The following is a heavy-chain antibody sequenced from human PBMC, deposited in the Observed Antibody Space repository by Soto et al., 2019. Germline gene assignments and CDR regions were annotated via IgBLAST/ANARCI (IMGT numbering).Heavy chain of an antibody. V-gene: IGHV3-74*01. CDR3: VRGSVYNWRGDF. J-gene: IGHJ4*02. Sequence: EVQLVVSGGDLIQPGGSLRLSCAASGFTFSNYWMHWVRQAPGKGLVWVSRINGDGSTTSYVDSVKGRFTISRDNAKNTLSLQMNSLRAEDTAVYYCVRGSVYNWRGDFWGQGTLVTVSS. CDR1: GFTFSNYW. CDR2: INGDGSTT. D-gene: IGHD1-20*01.